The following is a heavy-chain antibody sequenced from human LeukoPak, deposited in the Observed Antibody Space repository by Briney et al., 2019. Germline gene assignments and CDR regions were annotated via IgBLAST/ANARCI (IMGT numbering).Heavy chain of an antibody. D-gene: IGHD6-19*01. V-gene: IGHV1-2*02. J-gene: IGHJ3*02. CDR3: AASSGSGAFDI. Sequence: ASVKVSCKASGYTFTGYYMHWVRQAPGQGLEWMGWINPNNGGTNYAQKFQGRVTMTRDTSISTAYMELSRLRSDDTAVYYCAASSGSGAFDIWGQGTMVTASS. CDR1: GYTFTGYY. CDR2: INPNNGGT.